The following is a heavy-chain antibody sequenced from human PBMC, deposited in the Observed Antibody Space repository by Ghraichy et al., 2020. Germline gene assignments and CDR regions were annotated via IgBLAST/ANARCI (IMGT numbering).Heavy chain of an antibody. D-gene: IGHD6-19*01. J-gene: IGHJ4*02. CDR2: IYYSGST. V-gene: IGHV4-59*01. Sequence: SETLSLTCTVSGGSISSYYWSWIRQPPGKGLEWIGYIYYSGSTNYNPSLKSRVTISVDTSKNQFSLKLSSVTAADTAVYYCARAGSSGFSVVPQIDYWGQGTLVTVSS. CDR1: GGSISSYY. CDR3: ARAGSSGFSVVPQIDY.